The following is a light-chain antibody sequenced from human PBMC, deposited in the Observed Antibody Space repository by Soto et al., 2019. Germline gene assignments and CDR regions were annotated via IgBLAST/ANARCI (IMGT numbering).Light chain of an antibody. CDR2: DAS. V-gene: IGKV1-5*01. CDR3: QQYNTYSWT. J-gene: IGKJ1*01. Sequence: IQLTQSPSTLSAFVGDRVTITCRASQSIRTWLAWYQQKPGEAPKLLIYDASTLESGVPSRFSGSGSGTEFTLTIISLQPDDFAIYYCQQYNTYSWTFGQGTKADIK. CDR1: QSIRTW.